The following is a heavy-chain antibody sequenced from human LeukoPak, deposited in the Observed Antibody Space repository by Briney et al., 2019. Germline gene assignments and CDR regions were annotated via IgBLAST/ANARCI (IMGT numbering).Heavy chain of an antibody. J-gene: IGHJ6*02. CDR3: ARRKYIDYDYYSMDV. CDR2: IKQDGSDK. V-gene: IGHV3-7*01. CDR1: GFSFRSYW. Sequence: GGSLRLSCAASGFSFRSYWMTWVRQDPGKGLEGVANIKQDGSDKYYVDSVKGRFTIPRDNAKNSLYLQMNSLRGEDTAVYYCARRKYIDYDYYSMDVWGQGTTVTVSS. D-gene: IGHD5-18*01.